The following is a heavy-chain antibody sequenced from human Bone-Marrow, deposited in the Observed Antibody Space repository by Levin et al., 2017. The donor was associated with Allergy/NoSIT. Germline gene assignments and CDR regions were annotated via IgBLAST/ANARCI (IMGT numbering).Heavy chain of an antibody. D-gene: IGHD3-16*02. Sequence: GGSLRLSCAASGFTFSNYAMSWVRQAPGKGLAWVSAISGSGGSTYYADSVKGRFTISRDNSRNTLYLQMNSLRAEDTAVYYCANTPSVWGESTLRHYYGMDVWGQGTTVTVSS. J-gene: IGHJ6*02. CDR2: ISGSGGST. CDR3: ANTPSVWGESTLRHYYGMDV. V-gene: IGHV3-23*01. CDR1: GFTFSNYA.